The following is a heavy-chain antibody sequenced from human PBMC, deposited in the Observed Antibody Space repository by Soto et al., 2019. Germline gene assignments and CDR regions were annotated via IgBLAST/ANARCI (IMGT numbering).Heavy chain of an antibody. CDR2: ISAYNGNT. CDR3: ASSEDYYDSSGYYYYYGMEV. D-gene: IGHD3-22*01. CDR1: GYTFTSYG. V-gene: IGHV1-18*01. J-gene: IGHJ6*02. Sequence: GASVKVSCKASGYTFTSYGISWVRQAPGQGLEWMGWISAYNGNTNYAQKLQGRVTMTTDTSTSTAYMELRSLRSDDTAVYYCASSEDYYDSSGYYYYYGMEVWGQGTTVTVSS.